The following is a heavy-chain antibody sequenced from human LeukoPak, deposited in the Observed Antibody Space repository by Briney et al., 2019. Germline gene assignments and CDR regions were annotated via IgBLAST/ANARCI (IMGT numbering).Heavy chain of an antibody. CDR2: VYYSGST. CDR1: GGSVSSGSYY. V-gene: IGHV4-61*01. Sequence: PSETLSLTCTVSGGSVSSGSYYWSWIRQPPGKGLEWIGYVYYSGSTNYNPSLKSRVTISVDTSNNQFSLKLSSVTAADTAVYYCARELVGAVFDYWGQGTLLTVSS. D-gene: IGHD1-26*01. J-gene: IGHJ4*02. CDR3: ARELVGAVFDY.